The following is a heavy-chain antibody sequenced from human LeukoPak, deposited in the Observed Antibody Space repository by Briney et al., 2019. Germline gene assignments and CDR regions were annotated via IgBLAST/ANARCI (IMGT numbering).Heavy chain of an antibody. CDR1: GFTFSNYA. Sequence: GGSLRLSCAASGFTFSNYAMSWVRQAPGKGLEWVSALSGSGGSTYYADSVKGRFTISRDNSKNTLYLQMNSLRAEDTAVYYCARNRIAVAGTTLDYYGMDVWGQGTTVTVSS. J-gene: IGHJ6*02. V-gene: IGHV3-23*01. CDR3: ARNRIAVAGTTLDYYGMDV. CDR2: LSGSGGST. D-gene: IGHD6-19*01.